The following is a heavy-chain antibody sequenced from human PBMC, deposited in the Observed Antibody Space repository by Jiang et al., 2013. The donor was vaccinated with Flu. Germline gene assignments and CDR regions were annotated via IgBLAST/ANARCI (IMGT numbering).Heavy chain of an antibody. D-gene: IGHD6-19*01. J-gene: IGHJ4*02. CDR3: ARAGRAGSSGWYDYFEY. V-gene: IGHV7-4-1*02. Sequence: SVKVSCKASGYTFTNYAMNWMRQAPGQGLEWMGWINTNTGNPKYAQAFTGRFVFSLDTSVSTAYLEISSLKADDTAVYYCARAGRAGSSGWYDYFEYWGQGTLVTVSS. CDR1: GYTFTNYA. CDR2: INTNTGNP.